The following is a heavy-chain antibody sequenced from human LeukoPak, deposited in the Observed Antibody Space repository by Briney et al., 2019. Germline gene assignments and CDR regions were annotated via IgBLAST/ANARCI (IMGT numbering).Heavy chain of an antibody. J-gene: IGHJ6*03. CDR1: GGTFSSYA. CDR2: IIPIFGTA. D-gene: IGHD4-11*01. V-gene: IGHV1-69*13. CDR3: ARSPTVTISLGGYYYYYMDV. Sequence: GASVKVSCKASGGTFSSYAITWVRQAPGQGLEWMGGIIPIFGTANYAQKFQGRVTITADESTSTAYMELSSLGSEDTAVYYCARSPTVTISLGGYYYYYMDVWGKGTTVTISS.